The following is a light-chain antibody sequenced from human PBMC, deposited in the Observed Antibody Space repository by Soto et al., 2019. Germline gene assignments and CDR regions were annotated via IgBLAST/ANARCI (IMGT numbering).Light chain of an antibody. CDR3: SSYTSSNTHV. CDR2: EVS. Sequence: QSVLTQPASVSGSPGQSITISCTGTSSDVGAYNYVSWYQQHPGKAPKLMIFEVSDRPSGVSNRFSGSKSGNTASLTISGLQAEDEADYYCSSYTSSNTHVFGGGTKVTVL. V-gene: IGLV2-14*01. CDR1: SSDVGAYNY. J-gene: IGLJ2*01.